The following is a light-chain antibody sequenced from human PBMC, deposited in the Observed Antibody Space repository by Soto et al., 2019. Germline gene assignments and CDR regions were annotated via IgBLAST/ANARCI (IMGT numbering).Light chain of an antibody. CDR3: TSYTTISTLYV. V-gene: IGLV2-14*01. Sequence: QSALTQPASVSGSPGQSITISCTGTSNDIGNYNYVSWYQQHPGKAPKVMIYEVSNRPSGISNRFSGSKSGNTASLTISGLQAEDEADYYCTSYTTISTLYVFGSGTQLTVL. J-gene: IGLJ7*01. CDR1: SNDIGNYNY. CDR2: EVS.